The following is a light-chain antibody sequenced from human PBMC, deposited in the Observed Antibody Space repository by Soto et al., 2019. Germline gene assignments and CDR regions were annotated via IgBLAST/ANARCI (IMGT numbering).Light chain of an antibody. CDR2: KAS. V-gene: IGKV1-5*03. CDR1: QSISSW. CDR3: QQYNSYPT. J-gene: IGKJ1*01. Sequence: DIQMTQSPSTLSASVGDRVTITCRASQSISSWLAWYQQKPGKAPKLLIYKASSLESGVPSRFSGSGSGTEFTLTISSLQPDDFATYYCQQYNSYPTFGQATKVEIK.